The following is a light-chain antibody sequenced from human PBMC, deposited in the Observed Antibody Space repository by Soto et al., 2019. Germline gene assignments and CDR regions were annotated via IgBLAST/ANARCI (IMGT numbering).Light chain of an antibody. J-gene: IGLJ1*01. V-gene: IGLV2-14*01. CDR1: SSDVRGYNY. CDR3: SSYTSSSTPFV. CDR2: DVS. Sequence: VLTQPASVSGSPGQSITISCTGTSSDVRGYNYVSWYQQHPGKAPKLMIYDVSNRPSGVSNRFSGSKSGNTASLTISGLQAEDEADYYCSSYTSSSTPFVFGTGTKVTVL.